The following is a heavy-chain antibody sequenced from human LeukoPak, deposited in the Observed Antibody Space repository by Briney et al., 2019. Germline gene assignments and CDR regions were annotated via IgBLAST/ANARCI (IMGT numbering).Heavy chain of an antibody. CDR2: GSESGGT. D-gene: IGHD3-3*01. V-gene: IGHV4-34*01. CDR3: AKNGQSGFSFDP. CDR1: GGSLNGHY. J-gene: IGHJ5*02. Sequence: SSETLSLTCAVYGGSLNGHYWSWIRQPPGKGLEWIGEGSESGGTKFNPSLKSRVTISADTSKNQFSLKLNSVTAADTAVYYCAKNGQSGFSFDPWGQGTLVTVSS.